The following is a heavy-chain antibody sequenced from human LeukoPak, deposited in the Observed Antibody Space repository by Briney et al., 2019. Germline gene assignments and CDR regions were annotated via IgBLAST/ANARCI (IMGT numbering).Heavy chain of an antibody. CDR3: ARFITMVRGVIQSDFDY. CDR2: IYWNDDK. Sequence: SGPTLVKPTQTLTLTCTVSGFSLSTSGVGVCWIRQPPGKALEWLALIYWNDDKRYSPSLKSRLTITKDTSKNQVVLTMTNMDPVDTATYYCARFITMVRGVIQSDFDYWGQGTLVTVSS. V-gene: IGHV2-5*01. J-gene: IGHJ4*02. D-gene: IGHD3-10*01. CDR1: GFSLSTSGVG.